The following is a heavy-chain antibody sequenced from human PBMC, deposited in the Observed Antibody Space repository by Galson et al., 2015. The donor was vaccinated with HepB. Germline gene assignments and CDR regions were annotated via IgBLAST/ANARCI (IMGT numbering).Heavy chain of an antibody. J-gene: IGHJ4*02. Sequence: SVKVSCKASGYTLTSYGFSWVRQAPGQGLEWLGWISVYNGKTNYAQKVQGRVTMTTDTSTSTAYMELRSLRSDDTAVYYCARDDCTSVSCYLEYWGQGTLVTVSS. CDR3: ARDDCTSVSCYLEY. CDR1: GYTLTSYG. CDR2: ISVYNGKT. D-gene: IGHD2-2*01. V-gene: IGHV1-18*01.